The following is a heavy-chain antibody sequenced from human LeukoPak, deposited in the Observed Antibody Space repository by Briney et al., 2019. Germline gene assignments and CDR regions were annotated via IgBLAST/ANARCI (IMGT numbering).Heavy chain of an antibody. CDR3: ARGGYYDSSGYGTA. J-gene: IGHJ4*02. V-gene: IGHV4-34*01. Sequence: SETLSLTCAVSGGSFSGSYWSWIRQPPGKGLEWIGEINHSGSTNYNPSLKSRVTISVDTSKNQFSLKLSSVTAADTAVYYCARGGYYDSSGYGTAWGQGTLVTVSS. CDR1: GGSFSGSY. CDR2: INHSGST. D-gene: IGHD3-22*01.